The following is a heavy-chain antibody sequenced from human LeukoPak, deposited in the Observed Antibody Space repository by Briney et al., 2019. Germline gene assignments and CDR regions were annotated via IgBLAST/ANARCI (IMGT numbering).Heavy chain of an antibody. Sequence: GRSLRLSCAASGFTFSSYAMHWVRQAPGKGLEWVAVISYDGSNKYYADSVKGRFTISRDNSKNTLYLQMDSLRAEDTAVYYCASTYCGGDCYFVGYWGQGTLVTVSS. CDR1: GFTFSSYA. CDR2: ISYDGSNK. D-gene: IGHD2-21*02. CDR3: ASTYCGGDCYFVGY. V-gene: IGHV3-30-3*01. J-gene: IGHJ4*02.